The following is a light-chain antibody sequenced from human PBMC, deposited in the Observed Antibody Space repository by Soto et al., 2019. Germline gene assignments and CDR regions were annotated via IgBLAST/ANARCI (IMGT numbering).Light chain of an antibody. CDR1: QSINTW. CDR3: QQYQTYSRT. CDR2: DGS. J-gene: IGKJ1*01. Sequence: DIQMTQSPSTVSASVGDRITITCRASQSINTWLAWYRQRPGEAPQLLIYDGSTLAMGVPSRFSGSGSGTDSTLSSSRLQPDDFATCSWQQYQTYSRTFGQGTKVEVK. V-gene: IGKV1-5*01.